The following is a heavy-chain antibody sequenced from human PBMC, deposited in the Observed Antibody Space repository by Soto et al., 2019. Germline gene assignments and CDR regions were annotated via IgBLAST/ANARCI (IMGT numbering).Heavy chain of an antibody. CDR1: GGSISSGDYY. CDR3: ARDRGTLGYCSGGSCYFY. J-gene: IGHJ4*02. CDR2: IYYSGST. V-gene: IGHV4-30-4*01. Sequence: QVQLQESGPGLVKPSQTLSLTCTVSGGSISSGDYYWSWIRQPPGKGLEWIGYIYYSGSTYYNPFLKSRVTISVDTSKNPFSLKLSSVTAADTAVYYCARDRGTLGYCSGGSCYFYWGQGTLVTVSS. D-gene: IGHD2-15*01.